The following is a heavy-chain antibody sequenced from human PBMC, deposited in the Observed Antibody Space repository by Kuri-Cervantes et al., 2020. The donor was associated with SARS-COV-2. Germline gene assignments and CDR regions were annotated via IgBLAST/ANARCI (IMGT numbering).Heavy chain of an antibody. CDR3: ARNYDTVTGDAFDI. D-gene: IGHD4-11*01. V-gene: IGHV4-38-2*02. Sequence: SETLSLTCTVSGGSISGYYWGWIRQPPGKGLEWIGSIYHSGSTYYNPSLKSRVTISVDTSKNQFSLKLSSVTAADTAVYYCARNYDTVTGDAFDIWGQGTMVTVSS. CDR1: GGSISGYY. J-gene: IGHJ3*02. CDR2: IYHSGST.